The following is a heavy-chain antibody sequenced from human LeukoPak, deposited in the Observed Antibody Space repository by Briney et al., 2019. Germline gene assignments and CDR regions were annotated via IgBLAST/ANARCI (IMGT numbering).Heavy chain of an antibody. V-gene: IGHV3-23*01. CDR1: GFTSNNYA. J-gene: IGHJ4*02. CDR3: ARWGNDYSQFDS. CDR2: VSGSGDNT. D-gene: IGHD4-11*01. Sequence: GGSLRLSCAASGFTSNNYAMTWVRLAPGKGLEWVSVVSGSGDNTNYADSVKGRFTISRDNSKNTLFLQMNSLRTEDTAVYFCARWGNDYSQFDSWGQGTLVTVS.